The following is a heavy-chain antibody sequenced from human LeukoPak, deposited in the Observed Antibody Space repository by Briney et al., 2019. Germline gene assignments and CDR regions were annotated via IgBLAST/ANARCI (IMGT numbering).Heavy chain of an antibody. Sequence: GASLKVSCKASGYTFTGYYMHWVRQAPGQGLEWMGWINPNSGGTNYAQKFQGRVTMTRDTSISTAYMELSRLRSDDTAVYYCARDPSDYGDYRIDYWGQGTLVTVSS. CDR2: INPNSGGT. CDR3: ARDPSDYGDYRIDY. V-gene: IGHV1-2*02. CDR1: GYTFTGYY. J-gene: IGHJ4*02. D-gene: IGHD4-17*01.